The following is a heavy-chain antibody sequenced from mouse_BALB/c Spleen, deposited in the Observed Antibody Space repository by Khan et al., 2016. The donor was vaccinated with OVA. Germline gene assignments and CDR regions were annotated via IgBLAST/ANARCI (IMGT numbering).Heavy chain of an antibody. CDR1: GYTFTTYW. CDR2: INPTSGYT. CDR3: TRVRIDY. Sequence: VKLQESGAELAKPGASVKMSCKASGYTFTTYWMHWVKQRPGQGLEWIGYINPTSGYTDYNEKYKERATLSADRSSSTAYMQLSSLTSEASAVYYCTRVRIDYWGPGTTLTVSS. V-gene: IGHV1-7*01. J-gene: IGHJ2*01.